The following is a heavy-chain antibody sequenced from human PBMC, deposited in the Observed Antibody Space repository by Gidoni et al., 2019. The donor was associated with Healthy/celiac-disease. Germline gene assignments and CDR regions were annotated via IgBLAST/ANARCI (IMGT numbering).Heavy chain of an antibody. Sequence: QVQLQQWGAGLVKPSATLSLTCAVYGGSFSGYYWSWIRQPPGKGLEWSGEINHSGSTNYNPSLRSRVTISVDTSKNQFSLKLSSVTAADTAVYYCARGKYSSSWYGWFDPWGQGTLVTVSS. J-gene: IGHJ5*02. CDR2: INHSGST. CDR3: ARGKYSSSWYGWFDP. V-gene: IGHV4-34*01. CDR1: GGSFSGYY. D-gene: IGHD6-13*01.